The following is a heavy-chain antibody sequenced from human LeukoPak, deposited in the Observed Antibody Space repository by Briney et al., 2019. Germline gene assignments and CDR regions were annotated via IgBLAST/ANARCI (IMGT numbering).Heavy chain of an antibody. J-gene: IGHJ4*02. Sequence: GRSLRLSCAASGFTFSSYAMHWVRQAPGKGLEWVAVISYDGSNKYYADSVKGRFTISRDNAKNSLYLQMNSLRAEDTALYYCARDSSSWSGTDYWGQGTLVTVSS. CDR3: ARDSSSWSGTDY. D-gene: IGHD6-13*01. CDR2: ISYDGSNK. CDR1: GFTFSSYA. V-gene: IGHV3-30*04.